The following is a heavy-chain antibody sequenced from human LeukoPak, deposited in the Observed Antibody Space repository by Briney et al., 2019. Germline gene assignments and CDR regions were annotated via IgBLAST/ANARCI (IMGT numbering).Heavy chain of an antibody. J-gene: IGHJ5*02. D-gene: IGHD3-3*01. CDR1: GYSISSGYY. V-gene: IGHV4-38-2*02. Sequence: SETLSLTCTVSGYSISSGYYWGWIRQPPGKGLEWIGSIYHSGSTYYNPSLKSRVTISVDTSKNQFSLKLSSVTAADTAVYYCARGAGRITIFGVVIGGTDNWFDPWGQGTLVTVSS. CDR3: ARGAGRITIFGVVIGGTDNWFDP. CDR2: IYHSGST.